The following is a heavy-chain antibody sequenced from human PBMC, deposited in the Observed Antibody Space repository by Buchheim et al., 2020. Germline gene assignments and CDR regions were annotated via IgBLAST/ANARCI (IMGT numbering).Heavy chain of an antibody. J-gene: IGHJ4*02. Sequence: EVQLLESGGGLVQPGGSLRLSCAASGFTFSSYAMSWVRQAPGKGLEWVSGISGSGGDTYYADSVKGRFTIPRDNSKNTLKLQMNSLRAEDTAIYYCAKDQRVDIAMVTGFDYWGQGTL. CDR2: ISGSGGDT. CDR3: AKDQRVDIAMVTGFDY. V-gene: IGHV3-23*01. CDR1: GFTFSSYA. D-gene: IGHD5-18*01.